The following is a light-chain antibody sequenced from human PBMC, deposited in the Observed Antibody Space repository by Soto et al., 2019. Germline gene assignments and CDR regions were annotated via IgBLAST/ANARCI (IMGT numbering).Light chain of an antibody. V-gene: IGKV1-17*01. CDR1: QSISSY. CDR2: AAS. CDR3: LQHYNYPWT. J-gene: IGKJ1*01. Sequence: DIQMAQSPATLSASVGDRVTITCRASQSISSYLNWYQQKPGKAPKVLIYAASSLQSGVPSRFSGSGSGTEFTLTISSLQPEDFATYSCLQHYNYPWTFGQGTKV.